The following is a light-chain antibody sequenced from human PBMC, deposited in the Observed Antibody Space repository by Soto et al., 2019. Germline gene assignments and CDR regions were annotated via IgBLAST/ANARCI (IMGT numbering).Light chain of an antibody. Sequence: EIVLTQFPGTLSLSPGEGATLSCRASQSLSGRYLAWYQQRPGQAPRLLIYGASTRATGIPDRFRGSGSGTDFTLTISRLGPEDFAVYYCQQYGYSPTTFGPGTKVDIK. CDR1: QSLSGRY. CDR2: GAS. CDR3: QQYGYSPTT. J-gene: IGKJ3*01. V-gene: IGKV3-20*01.